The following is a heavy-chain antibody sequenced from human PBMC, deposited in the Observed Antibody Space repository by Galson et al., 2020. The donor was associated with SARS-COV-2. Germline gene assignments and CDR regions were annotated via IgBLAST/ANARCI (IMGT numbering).Heavy chain of an antibody. D-gene: IGHD5-18*01. CDR1: GFTFSSYG. V-gene: IGHV3-33*06. CDR2: IWYDGSNK. Sequence: GGSLRLSCAASGFTFSSYGMHWVRQAPGKGLEWVAVIWYDGSNKYYVDSVKGRFTISRDNSKNTLYLQMNSLRAEDTAVYYCAKDGGYSYGADYYYYGMDVWGQGTTVTVSS. J-gene: IGHJ6*02. CDR3: AKDGGYSYGADYYYYGMDV.